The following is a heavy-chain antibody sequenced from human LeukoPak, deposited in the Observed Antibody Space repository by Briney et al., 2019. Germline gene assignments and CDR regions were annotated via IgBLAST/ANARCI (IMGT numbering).Heavy chain of an antibody. CDR2: INPNSGGT. D-gene: IGHD6-13*01. J-gene: IGHJ4*02. Sequence: ASVKVSCKASGYTFTGYYMHWVRQAPGQGLEWMGWINPNSGGTNYAQKFQGRVTMTRDTSISTAYMELSRLRSDDTAVYYCATYDDSYSSSWYLRYWGQGTLVTVSS. V-gene: IGHV1-2*02. CDR1: GYTFTGYY. CDR3: ATYDDSYSSSWYLRY.